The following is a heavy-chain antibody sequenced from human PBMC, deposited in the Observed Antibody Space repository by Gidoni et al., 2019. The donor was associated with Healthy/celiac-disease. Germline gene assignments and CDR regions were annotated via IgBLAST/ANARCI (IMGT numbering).Heavy chain of an antibody. D-gene: IGHD4-17*01. CDR2: IKSKTDGGTT. V-gene: IGHV3-15*01. CDR3: TTEGLYGDYDGEDY. CDR1: GFTFSNAW. Sequence: EVQLVESGGGLVKPGGSLRLSCAASGFTFSNAWMSWVRQAPGKGLEWGGRIKSKTDGGTTDYAAPVKGRFTISRDDSKNTLYLQMNSLKTEDTAVYYCTTEGLYGDYDGEDYWGQGTLVTVSS. J-gene: IGHJ4*02.